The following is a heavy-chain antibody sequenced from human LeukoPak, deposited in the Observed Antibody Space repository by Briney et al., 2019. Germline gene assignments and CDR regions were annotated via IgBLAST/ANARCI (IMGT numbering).Heavy chain of an antibody. Sequence: PSETLSLTCAVSGGSISSGGYSWSWIRQPPGKGLEWVANIKQDGSEKYYVDSVKGRFTISRDNAKNSLYLQMNSLRAEDTAVYYCAREGDGYDSSEEGFDYWGQGTLVTVSS. D-gene: IGHD3-22*01. CDR1: GGSISSGGYS. J-gene: IGHJ4*02. CDR2: IKQDGSEK. V-gene: IGHV3-7*01. CDR3: AREGDGYDSSEEGFDY.